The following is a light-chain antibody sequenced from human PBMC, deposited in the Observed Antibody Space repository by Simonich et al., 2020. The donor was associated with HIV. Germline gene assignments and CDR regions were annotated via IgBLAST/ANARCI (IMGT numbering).Light chain of an antibody. CDR2: DAT. Sequence: ETTLTQSPAFMSATLGDKVNISCKARKDSEGNMNWFQQKPGEAGIFIIQDATTLVPGIPPRFSGSGYGTDFTLTINNIESEDAADYLCLRHDNFPLEIGQGTKVEIK. J-gene: IGKJ1*01. CDR3: LRHDNFPLE. V-gene: IGKV5-2*01. CDR1: KDSEGN.